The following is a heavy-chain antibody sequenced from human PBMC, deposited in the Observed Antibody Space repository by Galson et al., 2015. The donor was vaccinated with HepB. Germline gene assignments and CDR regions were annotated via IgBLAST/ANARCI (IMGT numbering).Heavy chain of an antibody. D-gene: IGHD4-17*01. CDR1: GFTFSSYS. J-gene: IGHJ4*02. CDR3: ARYGDYVPGSFDY. CDR2: ISSSSSTI. Sequence: SLRLSCAASGFTFSSYSMNWVRQAPGKGLEWVSYISSSSSTIYYADSVKGRFTISRDNARNSLYLQMNSLRAEDTAVYYCARYGDYVPGSFDYWGQGTLVTVSS. V-gene: IGHV3-48*01.